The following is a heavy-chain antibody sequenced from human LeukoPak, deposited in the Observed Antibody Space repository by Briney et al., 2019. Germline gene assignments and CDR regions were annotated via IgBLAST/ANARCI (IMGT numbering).Heavy chain of an antibody. V-gene: IGHV4-30-4*01. CDR1: GGSISSGDYY. J-gene: IGHJ6*02. CDR3: ARGPFSIGYCSGGSCYSGLYYYGMGV. D-gene: IGHD2-15*01. Sequence: SETLSLTCTVSGGSISSGDYYWSWIRQPPGKGLEWIGYIYYSGSTYYNPSLKSRVTISVDTSKNQFSLKLSSVTAADTAVYYCARGPFSIGYCSGGSCYSGLYYYGMGVWGQGTTVTVSS. CDR2: IYYSGST.